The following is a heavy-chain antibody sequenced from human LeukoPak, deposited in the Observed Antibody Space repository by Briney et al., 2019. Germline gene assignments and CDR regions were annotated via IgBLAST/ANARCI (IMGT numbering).Heavy chain of an antibody. CDR2: IKVDGSGK. J-gene: IGHJ4*02. CDR3: ARKTGMTGEAFEY. CDR1: GFTFSNYW. Sequence: PGGSLRLSCAASGFTFSNYWMSWVRQAPGKGLEWVANIKVDGSGKYYLDSVKGRFTISRDNAKNSVYLQMNSLRTEDTAVYYCARKTGMTGEAFEYWGQGTLVTVSS. V-gene: IGHV3-7*03. D-gene: IGHD1-1*01.